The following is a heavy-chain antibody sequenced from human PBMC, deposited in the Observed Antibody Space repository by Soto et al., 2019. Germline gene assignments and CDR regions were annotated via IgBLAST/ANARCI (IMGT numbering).Heavy chain of an antibody. CDR3: XXXXXXXXXXXXXXXXXFDY. J-gene: IGHJ4*02. Sequence: QVQLQESGPGLVKPSETLSLTCTVSGGSMSPFYWSWIRQSPGKGLEWIGNINHSGSATYSPSLXXXXXXXXXXXXXXXXXXXXXXXXXXXXXXXXXXXXXXXXXXXXXXXXXFDYWGQGTLVTVSS. CDR2: INHSGSA. V-gene: IGHV4-59*01. CDR1: GGSMSPFY.